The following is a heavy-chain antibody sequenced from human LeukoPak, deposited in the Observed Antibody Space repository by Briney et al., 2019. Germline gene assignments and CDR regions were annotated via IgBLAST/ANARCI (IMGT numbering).Heavy chain of an antibody. V-gene: IGHV5-51*01. CDR1: EYNLTNYW. CDR3: ARLQSLWFGESV. D-gene: IGHD3-10*01. J-gene: IGHJ4*02. Sequence: GESLKISCKGFEYNLTNYWIGWVRQMPGKGLEWMGIIYPGDSHTIYSPSFQGQVTISADKSISTAYLQWSSLKASDTAMYYCARLQSLWFGESVWGQGTLVTVSS. CDR2: IYPGDSHT.